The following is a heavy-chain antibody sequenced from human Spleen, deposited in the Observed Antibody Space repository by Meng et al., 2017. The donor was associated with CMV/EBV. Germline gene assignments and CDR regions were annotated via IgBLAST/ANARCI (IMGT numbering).Heavy chain of an antibody. Sequence: GLRLESGGGLVQPGGSLRLSCAASGFTFSSYAMSWVRQAPGKGLEWVSAISGSGGSTYYADSVKGRFTISRDNSKNTLYLQMNSLRAEDTAVYYCAAYYYGSGSRWGQGTLVTVSS. CDR3: AAYYYGSGSR. CDR2: ISGSGGST. V-gene: IGHV3-23*01. J-gene: IGHJ4*02. CDR1: GFTFSSYA. D-gene: IGHD3-10*01.